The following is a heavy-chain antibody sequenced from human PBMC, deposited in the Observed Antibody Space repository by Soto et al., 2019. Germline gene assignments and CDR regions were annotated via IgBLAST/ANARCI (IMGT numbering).Heavy chain of an antibody. CDR1: GFSLSTSGMC. CDR2: IDWDDDK. J-gene: IGHJ6*02. V-gene: IGHV2-70*11. CDR3: ARDSVALYYYYYGMDV. D-gene: IGHD2-21*01. Sequence: TLTLTCTFSGFSLSTSGMCVSWIRQPPGKALEWLARIDWDDDKYYSTSLKTRLTISKDTSKNQVVLTMTNMDPVDTATYYCARDSVALYYYYYGMDVWGQGTTVTVSS.